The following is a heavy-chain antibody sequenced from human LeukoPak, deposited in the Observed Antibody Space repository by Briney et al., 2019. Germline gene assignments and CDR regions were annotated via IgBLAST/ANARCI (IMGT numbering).Heavy chain of an antibody. D-gene: IGHD3-10*01. V-gene: IGHV1-18*01. Sequence: ASVKVSCKASGYTFTSYGITWVRQAPGQGLEWMGWISAYSGNTNYAQKLQGRVTKTTDTSTSTAYMELRGLRSDDTAVYYCARAMVRGVIPQYWFDPWGQGTLVTVSS. CDR3: ARAMVRGVIPQYWFDP. J-gene: IGHJ5*02. CDR2: ISAYSGNT. CDR1: GYTFTSYG.